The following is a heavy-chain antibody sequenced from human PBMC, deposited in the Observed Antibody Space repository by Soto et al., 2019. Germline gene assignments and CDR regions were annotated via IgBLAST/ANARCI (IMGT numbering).Heavy chain of an antibody. CDR2: ISSSSSYI. V-gene: IGHV3-21*01. Sequence: GGSLRLSSSASGFTFSSSSMNWVRQAPGEGLEWVSSISSSSSYIYYADSVKGRFTISRDNAKNSLYLQMNSLRAEDTAVYYCARVSYDSSGYYYPDAFDIWGQGPMVPGSS. J-gene: IGHJ3*02. CDR3: ARVSYDSSGYYYPDAFDI. D-gene: IGHD3-22*01. CDR1: GFTFSSSS.